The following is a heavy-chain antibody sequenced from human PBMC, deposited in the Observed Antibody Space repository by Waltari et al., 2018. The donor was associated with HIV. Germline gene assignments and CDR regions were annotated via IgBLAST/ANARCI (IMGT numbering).Heavy chain of an antibody. Sequence: QVHLQESGPGLVKPSQTLSLPCTVSGGSISSGYYSWRWIRQPPGKGLEWIGYIYYSGSTYYNPSLKRRVTISVDTSKNQFSLKLSSVRAADTAVYYCARAGSVFGTSPYGMDVWGQGTTVTVSS. D-gene: IGHD2-2*01. CDR2: IYYSGST. J-gene: IGHJ6*02. V-gene: IGHV4-30-4*01. CDR1: GGSISSGYYS. CDR3: ARAGSVFGTSPYGMDV.